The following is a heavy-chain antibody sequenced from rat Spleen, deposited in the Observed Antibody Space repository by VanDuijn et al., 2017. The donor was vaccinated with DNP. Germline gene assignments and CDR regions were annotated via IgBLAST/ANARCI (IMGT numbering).Heavy chain of an antibody. J-gene: IGHJ2*01. CDR2: VSYDGTRT. CDR1: GFTFSDYY. CDR3: TTHDWTS. Sequence: EVQLVESGGDLVQPGRSLKLSCAASGFTFSDYYMAWVRLAPTKGLEWVASVSYDGTRTYYGDSVKGRFTISRDNAKSTLYLQMDSLRSEDTATYYCTTHDWTSWGQGVMVTVSS. D-gene: IGHD1-12*01. V-gene: IGHV5-20*01.